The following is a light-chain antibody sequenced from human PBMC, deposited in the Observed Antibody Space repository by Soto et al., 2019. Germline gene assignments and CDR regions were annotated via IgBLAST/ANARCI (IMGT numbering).Light chain of an antibody. V-gene: IGLV1-44*01. CDR3: AAWDGSLSGVI. CDR2: IDN. J-gene: IGLJ2*01. CDR1: SSNIGSNA. Sequence: QSVLTQSASVSGTPGQRVTISCSGSSSNIGSNAISWYQQLPGTAPKLLIYIDNQRPSGVPDRFSGSQSGTSASLAISGLQSEDEADYYCAAWDGSLSGVIFGGGTKLTVL.